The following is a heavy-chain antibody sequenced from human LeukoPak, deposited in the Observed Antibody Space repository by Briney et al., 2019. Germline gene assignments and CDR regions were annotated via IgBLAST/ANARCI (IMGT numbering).Heavy chain of an antibody. CDR2: FYSQEGET. J-gene: IGHJ4*02. Sequence: ASVSVSCKVSGYTLTELSMQWGPQAPGKGLEGRGGFYSQEGETIYAQTFQGGVTITEDTPTHTAYMEQSTLRSQDTPIYLCASLLIVIVPASTTFYFDYWGQGTLVTVSS. CDR3: ASLLIVIVPASTTFYFDY. D-gene: IGHD2/OR15-2a*01. V-gene: IGHV1-24*01. CDR1: GYTLTELS.